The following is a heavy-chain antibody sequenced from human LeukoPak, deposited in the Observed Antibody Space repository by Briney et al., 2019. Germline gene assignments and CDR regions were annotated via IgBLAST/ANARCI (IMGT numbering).Heavy chain of an antibody. Sequence: SETLSLTCTVSGGAISSHYRSWIRQPPGKGLEWIGYIYYSGSTNYNPSLKSRVTISVDTSKNQFSLTLSSVTAADTAVYYCARARHDFWSGFQGFDPWGQGTLVTVSS. V-gene: IGHV4-59*11. J-gene: IGHJ5*02. CDR3: ARARHDFWSGFQGFDP. CDR2: IYYSGST. D-gene: IGHD3-3*01. CDR1: GGAISSHY.